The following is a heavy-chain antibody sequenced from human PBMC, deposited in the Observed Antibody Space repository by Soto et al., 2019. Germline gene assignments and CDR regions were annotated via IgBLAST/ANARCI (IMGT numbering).Heavy chain of an antibody. J-gene: IGHJ4*02. CDR2: FDPEDGET. CDR3: ATADTLLVITTRYDY. D-gene: IGHD3-22*01. CDR1: GYTLTELS. Sequence: ASVKVSCKVSGYTLTELSMHWVRQAPGKGLEWMGGFDPEDGETIYAQKFQGRVTMTEDTSTDTAYMELSSLRSEDTAVYYCATADTLLVITTRYDYWGQGTLVTVSS. V-gene: IGHV1-24*01.